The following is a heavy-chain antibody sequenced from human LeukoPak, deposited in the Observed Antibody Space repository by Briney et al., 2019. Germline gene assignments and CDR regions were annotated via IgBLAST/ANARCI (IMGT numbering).Heavy chain of an antibody. CDR3: AAWGPPFDY. Sequence: SETLSLTCAVYGGSFSGYYWSWIRQPPGKGLEWIGEINHSGSTNYNPSLKSRVTISVDTSKNQFSLKLSSVTAADTAVYYCAAWGPPFDYWGQGTLSPSPQ. CDR2: INHSGST. J-gene: IGHJ4*02. V-gene: IGHV4-34*01. CDR1: GGSFSGYY. D-gene: IGHD7-27*01.